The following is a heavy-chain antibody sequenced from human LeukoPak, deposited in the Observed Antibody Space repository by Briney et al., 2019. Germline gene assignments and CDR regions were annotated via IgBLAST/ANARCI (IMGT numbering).Heavy chain of an antibody. D-gene: IGHD5-18*01. CDR1: GFTFSSYS. Sequence: GGSLRLSCAASGFTFSSYSMNWVRQAPGKGLEWVSSISSGSIYIYYADSVKGRFTISRDNAKNSLYLQMSSLRAEDTAVYYCAKDWGRGYSYGLPFDYWGRGTLVTVSS. CDR2: ISSGSIYI. J-gene: IGHJ4*02. CDR3: AKDWGRGYSYGLPFDY. V-gene: IGHV3-21*01.